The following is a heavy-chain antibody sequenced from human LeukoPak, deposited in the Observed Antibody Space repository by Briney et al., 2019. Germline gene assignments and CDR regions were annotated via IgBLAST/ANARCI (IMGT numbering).Heavy chain of an antibody. CDR2: IDLNGSWK. Sequence: GGSLRLSCVASGFTFSNHDMHWVRQAPGKGLVWVSRIDLNGSWKTYADSVKGRFTISRDNAKNTVYLQMNSLRAEDTAVYYRGRHQGGNTDYWGQGTLVTVSS. J-gene: IGHJ4*02. CDR1: GFTFSNHD. V-gene: IGHV3-74*03. CDR3: GRHQGGNTDY. D-gene: IGHD2-2*02.